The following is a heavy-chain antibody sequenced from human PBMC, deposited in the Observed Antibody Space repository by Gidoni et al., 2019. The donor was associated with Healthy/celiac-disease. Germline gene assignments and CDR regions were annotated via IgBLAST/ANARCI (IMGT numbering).Heavy chain of an antibody. CDR3: ARAARGLFDFWSGYSEFDY. D-gene: IGHD3-3*01. V-gene: IGHV4-34*01. J-gene: IGHJ4*02. Sequence: QVQLQQWGAGLLKPSETLSLTCAVYGGSFSGYYWSWIRQPPGKGLEWIGEINHSGSTNYNPSLKSRVTISVDTSKNQFSLKLSSVTAADTAVYYCARAARGLFDFWSGYSEFDYWGQGTLVTVSS. CDR2: INHSGST. CDR1: GGSFSGYY.